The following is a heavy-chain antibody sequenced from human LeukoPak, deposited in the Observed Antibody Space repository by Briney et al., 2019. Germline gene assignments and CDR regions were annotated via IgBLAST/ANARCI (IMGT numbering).Heavy chain of an antibody. Sequence: PSETLSLTCTVSGGSISSGDYSWSWIRQPPGKGLEWIGYIYYSGSTYYNPSLKSRVTISVDTSKNQFSLKLSSVTAADTAVYYCARLNYDILTGLDYWGQGTLVTVSS. CDR3: ARLNYDILTGLDY. D-gene: IGHD3-9*01. V-gene: IGHV4-30-4*01. CDR2: IYYSGST. CDR1: GGSISSGDYS. J-gene: IGHJ4*02.